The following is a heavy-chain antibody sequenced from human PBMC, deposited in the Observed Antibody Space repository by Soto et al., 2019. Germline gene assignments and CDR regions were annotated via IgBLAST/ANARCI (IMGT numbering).Heavy chain of an antibody. V-gene: IGHV3-33*08. CDR2: IWSDGTKK. D-gene: IGHD2-15*01. Sequence: GALRLSCAAAGFTFSNFGLPWVRQAPGKGLEWVLVIWSDGTKKHYADSVKGRFTISRDNFKNTMYVLMMSLRAEDTAAFRCARAARGRGPVVPHLGYWGQGP. J-gene: IGHJ4*02. CDR3: ARAARGRGPVVPHLGY. CDR1: GFTFSNFG.